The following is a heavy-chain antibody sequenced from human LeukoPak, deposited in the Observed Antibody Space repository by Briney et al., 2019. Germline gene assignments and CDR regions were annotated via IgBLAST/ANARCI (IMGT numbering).Heavy chain of an antibody. CDR2: ITSSSSYI. V-gene: IGHV3-21*04. J-gene: IGHJ4*02. D-gene: IGHD3-22*01. Sequence: GGSLRLSCAASGFTFSSHSLNWVRQAPGKGLEWVSFITSSSSYIYYADSVKGRFTISRDNSKNTLYLQMNSLRAEDTAVYYCAKVPYYYDSSGYEFDYWGQGTLVTVSS. CDR3: AKVPYYYDSSGYEFDY. CDR1: GFTFSSHS.